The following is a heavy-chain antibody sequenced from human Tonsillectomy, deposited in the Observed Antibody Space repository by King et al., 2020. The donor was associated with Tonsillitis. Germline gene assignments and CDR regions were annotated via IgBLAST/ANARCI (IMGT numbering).Heavy chain of an antibody. Sequence: VQLQQWGAGLLKPSETLSLNCAVYGGSFSGFYWSWIRQPPGKGLEWTGEINHSGSTNYNPSLKSRVTISVDTSKNQFSLKLSSVTAADTAMYYCARCNYGDRDAFDIWGQGTMVTVSS. V-gene: IGHV4-34*01. CDR3: ARCNYGDRDAFDI. D-gene: IGHD4-17*01. CDR1: GGSFSGFY. J-gene: IGHJ3*02. CDR2: INHSGST.